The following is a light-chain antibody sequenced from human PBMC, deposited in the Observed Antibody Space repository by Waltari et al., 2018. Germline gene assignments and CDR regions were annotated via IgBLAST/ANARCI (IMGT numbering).Light chain of an antibody. CDR3: QTSDSSLSLFV. J-gene: IGLJ1*01. CDR2: TNE. V-gene: IGLV1-40*01. Sequence: QSVLTQPPSVSGAPGETVTISCTGSISNTGAGYAVHWYQQLPGTAPKLLIYTNENRPSGVPDRFSGSKFGTSASLTITGLQAEDEAEYYCQTSDSSLSLFVFGTGTMVTVL. CDR1: ISNTGAGYA.